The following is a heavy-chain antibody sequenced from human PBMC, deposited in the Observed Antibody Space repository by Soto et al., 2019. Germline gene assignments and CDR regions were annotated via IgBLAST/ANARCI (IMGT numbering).Heavy chain of an antibody. V-gene: IGHV5-51*01. J-gene: IGHJ5*02. CDR1: GYSFSSYW. Sequence: PGESLKISCKGSGYSFSSYWIGWVRQMPGKGLEWMGIIYPGDSESRYSPSFQGQVTISADKSISTAYLQWSSLKASDTAMYYCARKGGYCSSTSCTRYGFDPWGQGTLVTV. D-gene: IGHD2-2*01. CDR3: ARKGGYCSSTSCTRYGFDP. CDR2: IYPGDSES.